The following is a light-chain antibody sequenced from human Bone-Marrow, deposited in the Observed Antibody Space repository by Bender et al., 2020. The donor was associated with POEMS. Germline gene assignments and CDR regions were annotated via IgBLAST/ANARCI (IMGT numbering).Light chain of an antibody. CDR1: ALTKQF. CDR2: EDS. J-gene: IGLJ2*01. V-gene: IGLV3-10*01. CDR3: FSTDFNANYRV. Sequence: SSELTQPPSVSVSPGQTATITCSGDALTKQFAHWYQQKPGQAPVLVIYEDSKRPSGIPERFSGSSSGTMATLTISGAQVEDEADYYCFSTDFNANYRVFGGGTKLTVL.